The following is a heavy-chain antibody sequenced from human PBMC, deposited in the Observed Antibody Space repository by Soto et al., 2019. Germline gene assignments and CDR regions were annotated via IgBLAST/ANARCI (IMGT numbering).Heavy chain of an antibody. CDR1: GFTFSNYA. CDR3: AKGDGVYNWSYAVY. CDR2: ISDSGGST. J-gene: IGHJ4*02. V-gene: IGHV3-23*01. Sequence: PGGSLRLSCAASGFTFSNYAMSWVRQAPGKGLEWVSVISDSGGSTDYADSVKGRSTISRDNSKNTLYLQMTSLRVEDTAVYYCAKGDGVYNWSYAVYWGQGALVTVSS. D-gene: IGHD1-7*01.